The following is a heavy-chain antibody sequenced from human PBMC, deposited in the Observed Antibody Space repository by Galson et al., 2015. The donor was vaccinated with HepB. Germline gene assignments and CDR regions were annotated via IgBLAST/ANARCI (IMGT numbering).Heavy chain of an antibody. Sequence: SVKVSCKASGSTFTGWYMNWVRQAPGQGLEWMGWINPNTGATNYAQKFQGRVTMTRDTSISTVYMELNRLRSDDTAIFYCARDYSSGGNSFDIWGQGTVVTVSS. D-gene: IGHD2-15*01. V-gene: IGHV1-2*02. CDR1: GSTFTGWY. CDR2: INPNTGAT. CDR3: ARDYSSGGNSFDI. J-gene: IGHJ3*02.